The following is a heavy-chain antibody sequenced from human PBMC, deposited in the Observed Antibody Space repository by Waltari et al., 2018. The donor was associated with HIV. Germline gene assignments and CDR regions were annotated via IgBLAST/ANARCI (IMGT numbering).Heavy chain of an antibody. J-gene: IGHJ4*02. D-gene: IGHD6-6*01. CDR3: ARDRTRYYVDS. V-gene: IGHV3-48*01. CDR1: GFSFSSYG. CDR2: ISTSSSAI. Sequence: EVQLVESGGGLVQPGGSLSLSCTASGFSFSSYGMIWVRQAPGRGLGLVSYISTSSSAIFYADSVKGRFTISRDTAKNSLYLQMNSLRAEDTAVYYCARDRTRYYVDSWGQGTLVTVSS.